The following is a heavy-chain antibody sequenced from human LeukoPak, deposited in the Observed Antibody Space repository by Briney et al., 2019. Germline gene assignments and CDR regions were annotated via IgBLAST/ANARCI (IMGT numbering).Heavy chain of an antibody. J-gene: IGHJ6*02. V-gene: IGHV3-21*01. CDR3: AREGYCSSTSCAGYYGMDV. CDR1: GFTFSSYS. CDR2: ISSSSSYI. D-gene: IGHD2-2*01. Sequence: GGSLRLSCAASGFTFSSYSMNWVRQAPGKGLEWASSISSSSSYIYYADSVKGRFTISRDNAKNSLYLQMNSLRAEDTAVYYCAREGYCSSTSCAGYYGMDVWGQGTTVTVSS.